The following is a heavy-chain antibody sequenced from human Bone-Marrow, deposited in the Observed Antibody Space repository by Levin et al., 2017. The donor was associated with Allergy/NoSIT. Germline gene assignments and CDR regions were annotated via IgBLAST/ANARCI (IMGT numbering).Heavy chain of an antibody. Sequence: GESLKISCAASGFTFSSYWMNWVRQAPGKGLEWVANIKHDGSEKYYVDSVKGRFTISRDNAKNSLYLQMNSLRVEDTAVYYCARGGTASGAAGYIGYWGQGTLVTVSS. V-gene: IGHV3-7*01. CDR1: GFTFSSYW. J-gene: IGHJ4*02. CDR2: IKHDGSEK. D-gene: IGHD6-13*01. CDR3: ARGGTASGAAGYIGY.